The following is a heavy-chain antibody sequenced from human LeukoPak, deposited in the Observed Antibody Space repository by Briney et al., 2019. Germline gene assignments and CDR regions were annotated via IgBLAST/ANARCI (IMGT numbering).Heavy chain of an antibody. CDR2: TSGSGTAI. D-gene: IGHD6-19*01. CDR3: ARGRIAVAGRFDY. V-gene: IGHV3-48*04. Sequence: PGGSLRLSCAASGFTFSSYSMNWVRQAPGKGLEWVSYTSGSGTAIYYADSVKGRFTISRDNAKNSLYLQMNSLRAEDTAVYYCARGRIAVAGRFDYWGQGTLVTVSS. J-gene: IGHJ4*02. CDR1: GFTFSSYS.